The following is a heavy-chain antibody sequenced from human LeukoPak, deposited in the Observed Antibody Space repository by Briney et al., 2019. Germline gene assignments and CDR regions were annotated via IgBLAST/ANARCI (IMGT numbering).Heavy chain of an antibody. CDR1: QFTFSNYA. Sequence: GGSLRLSCAASQFTFSNYAMSWVRQAPGKGLEWVSAISGSGNTTYFGDSVTGRFTISRDNSKNTVYLQMNSLSAEDTAVYYCAKDGGLWVSAHWGDSWGRGTLVTVSS. CDR2: ISGSGNTT. J-gene: IGHJ4*02. V-gene: IGHV3-23*01. CDR3: AKDGGLWVSAHWGDS. D-gene: IGHD7-27*01.